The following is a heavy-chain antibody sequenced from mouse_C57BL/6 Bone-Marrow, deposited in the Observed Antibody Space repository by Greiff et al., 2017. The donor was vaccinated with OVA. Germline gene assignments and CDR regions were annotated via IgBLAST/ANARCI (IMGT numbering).Heavy chain of an antibody. V-gene: IGHV1-61*01. Sequence: QVQLQQPGAELVRPGSSVKLSCKASGYTFTSYWMDWVKQRPGQGLEWIGNIYPSDSETHYNQKFKDKATLTVDKSSSTAYMQLSSLTSEDSAVYYCARRGLTTVVVDYWGQGTTLTVSS. CDR2: IYPSDSET. CDR3: ARRGLTTVVVDY. J-gene: IGHJ2*01. CDR1: GYTFTSYW. D-gene: IGHD1-1*01.